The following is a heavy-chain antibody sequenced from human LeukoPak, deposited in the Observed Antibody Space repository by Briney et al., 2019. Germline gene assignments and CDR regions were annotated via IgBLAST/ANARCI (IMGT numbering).Heavy chain of an antibody. J-gene: IGHJ4*02. CDR2: IYTSGST. Sequence: SETLSLTCTVSGGSISSYYWSWIRQPAGKGLEWIGRIYTSGSTNYNPSLKSRVTMSVDTSKNQFSLELSSVTAADTAVYYCAREDDYYDSSGYYRHWGQGTLVTVSS. CDR3: AREDDYYDSSGYYRH. CDR1: GGSISSYY. D-gene: IGHD3-22*01. V-gene: IGHV4-4*07.